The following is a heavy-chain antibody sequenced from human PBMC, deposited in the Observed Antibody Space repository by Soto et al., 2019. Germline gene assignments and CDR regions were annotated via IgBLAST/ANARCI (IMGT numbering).Heavy chain of an antibody. CDR2: IGNTGHVT. CDR1: GFTFSSFA. V-gene: IGHV3-23*01. Sequence: VQLLESGGGLVQPGGSLRLSCAASGFTFSSFAMNWVRQDPGKRLEWVASIGNTGHVTYYANSVKGRFTISRDNSNNTLYLQMHSLRADDTAVYYCAKDWMGLGYFFEYWGQGAPVTVSS. J-gene: IGHJ4*02. CDR3: AKDWMGLGYFFEY. D-gene: IGHD6-19*01.